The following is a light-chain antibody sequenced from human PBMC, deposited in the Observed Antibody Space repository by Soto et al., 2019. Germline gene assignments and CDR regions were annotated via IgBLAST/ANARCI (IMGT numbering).Light chain of an antibody. CDR2: KTS. CDR3: QQYNSYPRT. J-gene: IGKJ1*01. V-gene: IGKV1-5*03. CDR1: QSIDSW. Sequence: DIQMTQSPSTLSASVGDRVTITCRSSQSIDSWLAWYQQKPGKAPNLLIYKTSNLESGVPSRFSGSGSGTEFTLTISSLQPDDFATYYCQQYNSYPRTFGQGTKVDIK.